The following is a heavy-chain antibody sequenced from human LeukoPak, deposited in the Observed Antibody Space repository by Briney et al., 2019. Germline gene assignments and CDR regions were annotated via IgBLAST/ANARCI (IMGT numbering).Heavy chain of an antibody. Sequence: GGSLRLSCAASGFTFSTYAMHWVRQAPGKGLEWVAVISYDGSNKYYADSVKGRFTISRDNSKNTLYLQMNGLRAEDTAVYYCARVRYYYDSSGYQYYFDYWGQGTLVTVSS. CDR2: ISYDGSNK. CDR1: GFTFSTYA. V-gene: IGHV3-30*04. D-gene: IGHD3-22*01. J-gene: IGHJ4*02. CDR3: ARVRYYYDSSGYQYYFDY.